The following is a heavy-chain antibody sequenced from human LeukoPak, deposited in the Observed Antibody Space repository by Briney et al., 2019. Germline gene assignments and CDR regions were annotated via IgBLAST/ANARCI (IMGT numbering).Heavy chain of an antibody. J-gene: IGHJ4*02. D-gene: IGHD3-22*01. V-gene: IGHV1-69*05. Sequence: SVKVSCKASGGTFSTYAISWVRQAPGHGLEWMGGMIPMFGTADYAQKFQGRVTITTDESTSIAYMELSSLRSEDTAVYYCARGSPTHYYDSSGSNDYWGQGTLVTVSS. CDR3: ARGSPTHYYDSSGSNDY. CDR2: MIPMFGTA. CDR1: GGTFSTYA.